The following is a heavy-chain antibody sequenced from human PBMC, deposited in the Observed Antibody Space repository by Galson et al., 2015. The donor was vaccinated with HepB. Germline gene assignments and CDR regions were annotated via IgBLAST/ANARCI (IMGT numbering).Heavy chain of an antibody. V-gene: IGHV3-23*01. CDR3: AKFASGSGYFGFERLRHAFDV. CDR2: ISDSGDYT. CDR1: GFIFSTYG. Sequence: SLRLSCAASGFIFSTYGMSWVRQAPGKGLEWVAVISDSGDYTDYTDSVKGRFTCSRDNSKNTLLLQMNSLTTEDTAIYYCAKFASGSGYFGFERLRHAFDVWGQGTKVTVSS. D-gene: IGHD3-22*01. J-gene: IGHJ3*01.